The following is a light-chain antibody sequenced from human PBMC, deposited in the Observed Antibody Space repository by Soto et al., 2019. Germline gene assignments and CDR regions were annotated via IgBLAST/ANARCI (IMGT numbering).Light chain of an antibody. Sequence: QSVLTQPPSASGSPGQSVTISCTGTSSDVGGYDFVSWYQQHPGKAPKILIYEVSKRASGVPDRFSGSKSGNTASLTVSGLQPDDEADYYCNSYGGNTNVVFGGGTKLTVL. V-gene: IGLV2-8*01. CDR2: EVS. CDR1: SSDVGGYDF. CDR3: NSYGGNTNVV. J-gene: IGLJ2*01.